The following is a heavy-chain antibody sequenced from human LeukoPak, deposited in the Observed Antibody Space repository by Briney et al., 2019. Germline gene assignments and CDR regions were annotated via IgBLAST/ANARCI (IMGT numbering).Heavy chain of an antibody. CDR1: GGSISSGGYY. CDR3: ASWPSKQMAALPDY. Sequence: SETLSLTCTVSGGSISSGGYYWSWIWQPPGKGLEWIGYIYHSGSTYYNPSLKSRVTISVDRSKNQFSLKLSSVTAADTAVYYCASWPSKQMAALPDYWGQGTLVTVSS. V-gene: IGHV4-30-2*01. J-gene: IGHJ4*02. D-gene: IGHD5-24*01. CDR2: IYHSGST.